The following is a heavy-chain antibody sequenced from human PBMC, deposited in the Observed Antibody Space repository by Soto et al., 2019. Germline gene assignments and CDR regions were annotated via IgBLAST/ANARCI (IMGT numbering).Heavy chain of an antibody. CDR3: ARDLHTGARYAFDI. CDR2: IWYDGSNK. J-gene: IGHJ3*02. Sequence: PGGSLRLSCAASGFTFSSYGMHWVRQAPGKGLEWVAVIWYDGSNKYYADSVKGRFTISRDNSKNTLYLQMNSLRAEDTAVYYCARDLHTGARYAFDIWGQGTMVTVS. V-gene: IGHV3-33*01. D-gene: IGHD3-10*01. CDR1: GFTFSSYG.